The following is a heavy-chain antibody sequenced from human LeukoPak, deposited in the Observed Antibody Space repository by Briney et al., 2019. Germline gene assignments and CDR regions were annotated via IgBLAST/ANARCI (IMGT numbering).Heavy chain of an antibody. V-gene: IGHV3-23*01. CDR1: GFTFSSYA. J-gene: IGHJ4*02. Sequence: PGGSLRLSCAASGFTFSSYAMSWVRQAPGKGLEWVSATSGSGGSTYYAGSVKGRFTISGDNSKNTLYLQMNSLRAEDAAVYYCAKMSLTGFDYWGQGTLVTVSS. CDR2: TSGSGGST. D-gene: IGHD3-9*01. CDR3: AKMSLTGFDY.